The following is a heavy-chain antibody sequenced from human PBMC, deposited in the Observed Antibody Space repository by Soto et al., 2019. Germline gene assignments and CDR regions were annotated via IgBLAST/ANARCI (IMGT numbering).Heavy chain of an antibody. V-gene: IGHV4-59*01. CDR1: GGSISSYY. CDR2: IYYSGST. J-gene: IGHJ6*02. CDR3: ARVSGYYDSSGYSPYYYYDGMDV. D-gene: IGHD3-22*01. Sequence: SETLSLTCTVSGGSISSYYWSWIRQPPGKGLEWIGYIYYSGSTNYNPSLKSRVTISVDTSKNQFSLKLSSVTAADTAVYYCARVSGYYDSSGYSPYYYYDGMDVWGQGTTVTVSS.